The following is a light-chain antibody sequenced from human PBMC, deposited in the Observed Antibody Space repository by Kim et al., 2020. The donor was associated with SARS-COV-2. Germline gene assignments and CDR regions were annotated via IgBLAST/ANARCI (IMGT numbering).Light chain of an antibody. CDR3: ASWDDSLYGVV. J-gene: IGLJ2*01. CDR2: NHN. CDR1: SSNIGGNT. Sequence: QSVLTQPPSASGTPGQRVTISCSGSSSNIGGNTVNWYQQLPGTAPKLLIYNHNQRPSGVPDRFSASKSGTSASLAISGLQSEDEADYYCASWDDSLYGVVFGGGTQLTVL. V-gene: IGLV1-44*01.